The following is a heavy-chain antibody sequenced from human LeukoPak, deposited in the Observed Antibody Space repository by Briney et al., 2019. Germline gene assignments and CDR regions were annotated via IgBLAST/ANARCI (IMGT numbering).Heavy chain of an antibody. CDR1: GGSINSYY. D-gene: IGHD3-10*01. J-gene: IGHJ5*02. CDR3: ARWLPRPNWFGP. CDR2: IYYSGST. Sequence: PSETLSLTCTVSGGSINSYYWSWIRQPPGKGLEWIGYIYYSGSTNYNPSLKSRVTISVDTSKNQFSLKLSSVTAADTAVYYCARWLPRPNWFGPWGQGTLVTVSS. V-gene: IGHV4-59*01.